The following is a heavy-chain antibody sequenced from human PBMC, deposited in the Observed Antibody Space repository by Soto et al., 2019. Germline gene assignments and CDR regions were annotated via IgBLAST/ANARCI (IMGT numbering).Heavy chain of an antibody. J-gene: IGHJ3*02. CDR2: IRAYNGNT. V-gene: IGHV1-18*01. Sequence: QVQLVQSGAEVKKPGASVKVSCKASGYTFTSFGISWVRQAPGQGLEWMGWIRAYNGNTNYAENLQGRVTMTTDTSTSTAYMELRSLRSDDTPVYDSTRDHRGGTDAFDIWGQGTMVTVSS. CDR1: GYTFTSFG. D-gene: IGHD2-15*01. CDR3: TRDHRGGTDAFDI.